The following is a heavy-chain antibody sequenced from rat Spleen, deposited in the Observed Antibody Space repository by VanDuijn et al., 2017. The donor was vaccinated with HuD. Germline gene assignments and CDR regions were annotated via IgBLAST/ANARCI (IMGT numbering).Heavy chain of an antibody. CDR2: MNPDGSST. J-gene: IGHJ3*01. Sequence: EVQLVESGGGLVQPGRSLKLSCAASGFTLSDYYMAWVRQTPTKGLEWVATMNPDGSSTYYPDTVKGRFVISKDNAKNTGYLQMKNLRSEDTAMYYCARTGFAYWGQGTLVTVSS. V-gene: IGHV5-29*01. CDR1: GFTLSDYY. CDR3: ARTGFAY.